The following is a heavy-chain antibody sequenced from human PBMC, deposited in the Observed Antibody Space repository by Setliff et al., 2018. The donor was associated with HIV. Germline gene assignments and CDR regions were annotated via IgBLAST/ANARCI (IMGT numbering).Heavy chain of an antibody. V-gene: IGHV1-24*01. J-gene: IGHJ1*01. Sequence: ASVKVSCKVSGYTLAELSIHWVRQAPGKGLEWMGGFDPEDVETVYAQKFQGRVTMTEDTSTDTAYRELSSLRSEDTAVYYCATVRRYYYASSGQEYFQHWGQGTLVTVSS. D-gene: IGHD3-22*01. CDR1: GYTLAELS. CDR2: FDPEDVET. CDR3: ATVRRYYYASSGQEYFQH.